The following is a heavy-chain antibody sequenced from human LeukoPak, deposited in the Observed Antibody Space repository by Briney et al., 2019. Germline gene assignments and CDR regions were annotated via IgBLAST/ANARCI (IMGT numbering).Heavy chain of an antibody. CDR1: GFTFSSYE. D-gene: IGHD2-15*01. J-gene: IGHJ3*02. CDR2: ISSSGSTI. CDR3: ARVGVGLWYCSGGSCSVAFDI. Sequence: GGSLRLSCAASGFTFSSYEMNWVRQAPGKGLGWVSYISSSGSTIYYADSVKGRFTISRDNAKNSLYLQMNSLRAEDTAVYYCARVGVGLWYCSGGSCSVAFDIWGQGTMVTVSS. V-gene: IGHV3-48*03.